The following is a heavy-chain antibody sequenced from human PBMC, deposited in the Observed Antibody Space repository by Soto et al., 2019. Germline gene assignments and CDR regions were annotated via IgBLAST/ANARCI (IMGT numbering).Heavy chain of an antibody. CDR2: VSPNGQGI. J-gene: IGHJ4*02. D-gene: IGHD3-10*01. CDR3: AKASGESYPGSRVFDY. CDR1: GFTLGRYG. Sequence: GGSLRLSCAASGFTLGRYGMSWVRQAPGKGLEWVSAVSPNGQGIYYADSVRGRFTISRDFSKSTLFLQMNNLRVDDTAIYYCAKASGESYPGSRVFDYWGQGTRVTVSS. V-gene: IGHV3-23*01.